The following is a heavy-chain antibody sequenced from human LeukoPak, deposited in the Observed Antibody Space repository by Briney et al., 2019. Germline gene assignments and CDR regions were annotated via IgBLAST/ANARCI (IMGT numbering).Heavy chain of an antibody. CDR2: INPNSGGT. D-gene: IGHD6-13*01. CDR3: ARADSSSLTTDY. CDR1: GYTFTGYN. V-gene: IGHV1-2*02. J-gene: IGHJ4*02. Sequence: ASVKVSCKASGYTFTGYNMHWVRQAPGQGRGWMGWINPNSGGTNYAQKFQGRVTMTRDTSISTAYMELSRLRSDDTAVYYCARADSSSLTTDYWGQGTLVTVSS.